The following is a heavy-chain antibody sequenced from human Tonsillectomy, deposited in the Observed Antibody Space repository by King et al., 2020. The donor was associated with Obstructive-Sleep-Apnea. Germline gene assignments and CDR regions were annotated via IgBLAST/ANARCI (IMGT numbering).Heavy chain of an antibody. CDR2: ITGSGGST. CDR3: AKDADSSGWSPDFDY. CDR1: GFTFSNYA. D-gene: IGHD6-19*01. Sequence: VQLLESGGGLVQPGGSLRLSCAASGFTFSNYAMRWVRQAPGKGLEWVSAITGSGGSTYYADSVKGRFTISRDNSKNTLYLQMNSLRAEDTAIYYCAKDADSSGWSPDFDYWGQGTLVTVSS. V-gene: IGHV3-23*01. J-gene: IGHJ4*02.